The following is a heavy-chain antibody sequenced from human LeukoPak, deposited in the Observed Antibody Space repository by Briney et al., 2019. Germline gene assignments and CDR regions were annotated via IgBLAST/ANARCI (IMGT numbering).Heavy chain of an antibody. D-gene: IGHD3-10*01. J-gene: IGHJ4*02. CDR3: ASYGYASGSHDY. Sequence: PGGSLRLSCVASGFTFSNYWMSWVRQAPGKGLEWVANIKQDGSVKSYVDSVKGGFTISRDNAKNSLYLQMNSLRFEDTAVYYCASYGYASGSHDYWGQGTLVTVSS. CDR2: IKQDGSVK. CDR1: GFTFSNYW. V-gene: IGHV3-7*02.